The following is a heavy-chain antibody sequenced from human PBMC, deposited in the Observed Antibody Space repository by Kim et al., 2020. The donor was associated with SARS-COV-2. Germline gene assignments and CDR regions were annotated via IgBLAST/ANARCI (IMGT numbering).Heavy chain of an antibody. CDR3: TREDDMWSGYEAWFDP. D-gene: IGHD3-3*01. V-gene: IGHV3-73*01. J-gene: IGHJ5*02. CDR2: IKSKVNAYAT. CDR1: GFNFGGSA. Sequence: GGSLRLSCAASGFNFGGSAMHWVRQAPGKGPEWVGRIKSKVNAYATVYDASVKGRFTIPRDDSKNTAYLQMNSLKPEDTAVYYCTREDDMWSGYEAWFDPWRQGTLVTVSS.